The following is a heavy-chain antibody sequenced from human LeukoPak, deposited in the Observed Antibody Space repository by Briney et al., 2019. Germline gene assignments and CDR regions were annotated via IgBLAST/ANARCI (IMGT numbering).Heavy chain of an antibody. Sequence: GGSLRLSCAASGFTFSSYAMSWVRQAPGKGLEWVSVTSGSGASTYYADSVKGRFTISRDNSKNTLYLQMNSLRAEDTAVYYCAKELQLWSTQYYFDYWGQGTLVTVSS. J-gene: IGHJ4*02. CDR2: TSGSGAST. D-gene: IGHD5-18*01. V-gene: IGHV3-23*01. CDR3: AKELQLWSTQYYFDY. CDR1: GFTFSSYA.